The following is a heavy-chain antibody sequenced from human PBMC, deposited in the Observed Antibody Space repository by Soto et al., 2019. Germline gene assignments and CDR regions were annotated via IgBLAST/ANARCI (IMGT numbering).Heavy chain of an antibody. CDR3: ARLGYCISTSCGY. Sequence: SXKVSCKASGGTFSSYAISWVRQAPGQGLEWMGGIIPIFGTANYAQKFQGRVTITADESTSTAYMELSSLRSEDTAVYYCARLGYCISTSCGYWGQGTLVTVSS. CDR2: IIPIFGTA. J-gene: IGHJ4*02. V-gene: IGHV1-69*13. D-gene: IGHD2-2*01. CDR1: GGTFSSYA.